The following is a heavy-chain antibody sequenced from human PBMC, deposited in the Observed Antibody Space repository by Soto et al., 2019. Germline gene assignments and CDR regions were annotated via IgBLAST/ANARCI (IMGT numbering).Heavy chain of an antibody. V-gene: IGHV3-21*01. CDR3: AREQRPGYSYGYLGY. Sequence: AGGSLRLSCAASGFTFSSYSMNWVRQAPGKGLEWVSSISSSSSYIYYADSVKGRFTISRDNAKNSLYLQMNSLRAEDTAVYYCAREQRPGYSYGYLGYWGQGTLVTVSS. CDR2: ISSSSSYI. J-gene: IGHJ4*02. CDR1: GFTFSSYS. D-gene: IGHD5-18*01.